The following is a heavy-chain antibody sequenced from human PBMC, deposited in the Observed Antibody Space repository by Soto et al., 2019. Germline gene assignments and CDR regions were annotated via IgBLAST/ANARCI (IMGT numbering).Heavy chain of an antibody. Sequence: ASVKVCCKASGYTFTSYGISWVRQAPGQGLEWKGWISAYNGNTNYAQKLQGRATMTTDTSTSTAYMELRSLRSDDTAVYYCARDPVAAGTQDFDYWGQGTLVTVSS. CDR2: ISAYNGNT. CDR1: GYTFTSYG. J-gene: IGHJ4*02. D-gene: IGHD6-13*01. CDR3: ARDPVAAGTQDFDY. V-gene: IGHV1-18*01.